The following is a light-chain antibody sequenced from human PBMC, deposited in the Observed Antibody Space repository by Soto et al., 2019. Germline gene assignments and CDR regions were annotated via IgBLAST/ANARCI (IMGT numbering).Light chain of an antibody. CDR3: QQRSNWPPLT. CDR1: QSVGSS. V-gene: IGKV3-11*01. Sequence: EIVLTQSPATLSLSPGERATLSCRTSQSVGSSLAWYQQKPGQTPRLLIYDASNRATGIPARFSGSRSGTDFTLTISSLEPEDFAVYYCQQRSNWPPLTFGGGTKVEIK. J-gene: IGKJ4*01. CDR2: DAS.